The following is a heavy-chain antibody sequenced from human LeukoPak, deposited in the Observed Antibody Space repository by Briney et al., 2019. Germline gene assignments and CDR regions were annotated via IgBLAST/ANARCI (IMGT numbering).Heavy chain of an antibody. D-gene: IGHD1-26*01. Sequence: GGSLRLSCAASGFTFSNYWMTWVRQAPGKGLEWVANTKEDASEKYYVDSVRGRFTTSRDNAKNSLYLQMSSLRAEDTAVYYCARLHSGRYYGDAFDVWGQGTVVTVSS. CDR3: ARLHSGRYYGDAFDV. J-gene: IGHJ3*01. CDR2: TKEDASEK. CDR1: GFTFSNYW. V-gene: IGHV3-7*03.